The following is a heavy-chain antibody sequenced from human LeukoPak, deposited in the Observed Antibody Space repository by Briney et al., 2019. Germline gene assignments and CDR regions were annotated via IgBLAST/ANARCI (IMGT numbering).Heavy chain of an antibody. D-gene: IGHD3-3*01. J-gene: IGHJ6*03. CDR1: GGTFSSYA. CDR2: IIPIFGTV. V-gene: IGHV1-69*06. CDR3: ARSLFRFLEWSYRSYYYYYMDV. Sequence: ASVKVSCKASGGTFSSYAISWVRQAPGQGLEWMGGIIPIFGTVNYAQKFQGRVTITADKSTSTAYMELSSLRSEDTAVYYCARSLFRFLEWSYRSYYYYYMDVWGKGTTVAVSS.